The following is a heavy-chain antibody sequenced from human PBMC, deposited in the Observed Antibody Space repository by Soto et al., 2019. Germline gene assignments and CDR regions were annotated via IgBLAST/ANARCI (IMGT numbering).Heavy chain of an antibody. D-gene: IGHD6-13*01. CDR1: GFTFSSYE. CDR3: ARYKIAAAGTIDY. J-gene: IGHJ4*02. CDR2: ISSSGSTI. V-gene: IGHV3-48*03. Sequence: QPGGSLRLSCAACGFTFSSYEMNWVRQAPGKGLEWVSYISSSGSTIYYADSVKGRFTISRDNAKNSLYLQMNSLRAEDTAVYYCARYKIAAAGTIDYWGQGTLVTVSS.